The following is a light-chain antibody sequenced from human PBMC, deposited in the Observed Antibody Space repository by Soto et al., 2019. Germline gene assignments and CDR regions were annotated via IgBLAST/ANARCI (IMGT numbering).Light chain of an antibody. J-gene: IGKJ2*03. CDR2: DAS. V-gene: IGKV3-11*01. Sequence: EIVLTQSPATLSLSPGERATLACRASQSFSSYLAWYQQKPGQAPRLLISDASNRATGMPARFSGSGSGTEFTLTISSLEPEDFAVYYCQMCSNSPPKYSFGPWNKLEIK. CDR3: QMCSNSPPKYS. CDR1: QSFSSY.